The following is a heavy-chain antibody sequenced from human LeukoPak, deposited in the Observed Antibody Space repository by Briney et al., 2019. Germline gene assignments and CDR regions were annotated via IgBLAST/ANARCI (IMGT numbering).Heavy chain of an antibody. V-gene: IGHV1-2*06. CDR2: MNPNRGGT. CDR1: GYTFTSYH. Sequence: ASVKVSCKASGYTFTSYHIHWVRQATGQGLEWMGRMNPNRGGTNYAQKLQGRVTMTRDTSISTAYMELSRLRSDDTAVYYCARESGGGWFDPWGQGTLVTVSS. CDR3: ARESGGGWFDP. D-gene: IGHD2-15*01. J-gene: IGHJ5*02.